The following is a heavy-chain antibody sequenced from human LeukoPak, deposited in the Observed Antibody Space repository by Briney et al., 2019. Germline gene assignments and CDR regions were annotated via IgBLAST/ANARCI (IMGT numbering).Heavy chain of an antibody. CDR1: GGTFSSYA. D-gene: IGHD3-22*01. V-gene: IGHV1-69*01. CDR3: ARWRPYDSSGYYSY. J-gene: IGHJ4*02. CDR2: IIPIFGTA. Sequence: GASVKVSCKASGGTFSSYAISWVRQAPGQGLEWMGGIIPIFGTANYAQKFQGRVTITADESTSTAYMELSSLRSEDTAVYYCARWRPYDSSGYYSYWGQGTLVTVSS.